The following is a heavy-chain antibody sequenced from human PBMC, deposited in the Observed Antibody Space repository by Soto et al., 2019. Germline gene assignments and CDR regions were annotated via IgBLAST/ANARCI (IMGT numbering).Heavy chain of an antibody. CDR3: ARSRHEDFWSGYYYYYYYMDV. Sequence: SETLSLTCTVSGGSISSYYWSWIRQPPGKGLEWMGDIYYSGSTNYNPSVKSRVTISVDTSKNQFSLKLSSVTAADTAVYYCARSRHEDFWSGYYYYYYYMDVWGKGTTVTVSS. D-gene: IGHD3-3*01. CDR2: IYYSGST. J-gene: IGHJ6*03. V-gene: IGHV4-59*01. CDR1: GGSISSYY.